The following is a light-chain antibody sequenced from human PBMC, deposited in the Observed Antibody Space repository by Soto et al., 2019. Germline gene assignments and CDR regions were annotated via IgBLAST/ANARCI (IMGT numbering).Light chain of an antibody. V-gene: IGLV1-51*01. Sequence: QSVLTQSPSVSAAPGQKVTISCSGSSSNIGNNYLSWYQQLPGTAPKLLIYDNNKRPSGIPDRFSGSKSGTSGTLDITGRQTGDEADYYCATWDGSLPGEVFGGGTKLTVL. CDR1: SSNIGNNY. J-gene: IGLJ2*01. CDR3: ATWDGSLPGEV. CDR2: DNN.